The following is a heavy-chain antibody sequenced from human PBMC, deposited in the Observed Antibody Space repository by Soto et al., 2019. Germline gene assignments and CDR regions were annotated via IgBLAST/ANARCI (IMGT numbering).Heavy chain of an antibody. V-gene: IGHV4-34*01. D-gene: IGHD2-2*02. J-gene: IGHJ4*02. CDR3: ARWLYRYY. CDR2: INHSGST. CDR1: GGSFSGYY. Sequence: SETLSLTCAVYGGSFSGYYWSWIRQPPGKGLEWIGEINHSGSTNYNPSLKSRVTISVDTSKNQFSLKLSSVTAADTAVYYCARWLYRYYWGQGTLVTVSS.